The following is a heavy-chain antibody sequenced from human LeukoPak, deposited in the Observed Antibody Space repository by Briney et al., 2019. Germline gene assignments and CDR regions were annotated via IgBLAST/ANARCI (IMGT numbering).Heavy chain of an antibody. Sequence: PSQTLSLTCTVSGGSISSGGYYWSWIRQLPGKGLEWIGYIYNTGSTYYNPSLQSRVTVSVDTSKNQFSLKLSSVTAADTAVYYCARKGNGIYYFDHWGQGTLVTVSS. CDR2: IYNTGST. J-gene: IGHJ4*02. CDR1: GGSISSGGYY. V-gene: IGHV4-31*03. CDR3: ARKGNGIYYFDH. D-gene: IGHD2/OR15-2a*01.